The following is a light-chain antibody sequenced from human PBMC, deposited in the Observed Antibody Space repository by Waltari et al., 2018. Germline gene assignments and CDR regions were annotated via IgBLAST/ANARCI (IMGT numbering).Light chain of an antibody. CDR2: AAS. CDR1: QSISSY. Sequence: DIQITQSPSSLSASVGDRVTIPCRASQSISSYLNWYQQKPGKAPKLLIYAASSLQSGVPSRFSGSGSGTDFTLTISSLQPEDFATYYCQQSYSTPYTFGQGTKLEI. V-gene: IGKV1-39*01. CDR3: QQSYSTPYT. J-gene: IGKJ2*01.